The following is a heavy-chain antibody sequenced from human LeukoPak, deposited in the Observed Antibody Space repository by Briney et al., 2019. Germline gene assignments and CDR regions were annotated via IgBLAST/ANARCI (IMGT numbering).Heavy chain of an antibody. J-gene: IGHJ4*02. Sequence: GGSLRLSCAASGFTFSTYAMHWVRQAPGKGLEYVSAISSNGGSTYYANSVEGRFAISRDNSKNTLYLQMGSLRAEDMAVYYCARDAGYCSGGSCPGYYFDYWGQGTLVTVSS. V-gene: IGHV3-64*01. D-gene: IGHD2-15*01. CDR3: ARDAGYCSGGSCPGYYFDY. CDR2: ISSNGGST. CDR1: GFTFSTYA.